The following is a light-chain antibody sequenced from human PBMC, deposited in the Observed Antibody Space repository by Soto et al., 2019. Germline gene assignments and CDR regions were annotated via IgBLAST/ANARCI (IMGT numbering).Light chain of an antibody. Sequence: EIVLTQSPATLSLSPGERATLSCRASQSISSYLAWYQQKPDQAPRLLIYDASNRATGIPARFSGSGSGTDFTLTISSLKPEDFAVYYCHQRSTWPFTFGPGTKVDI. CDR1: QSISSY. CDR3: HQRSTWPFT. CDR2: DAS. J-gene: IGKJ3*01. V-gene: IGKV3-11*01.